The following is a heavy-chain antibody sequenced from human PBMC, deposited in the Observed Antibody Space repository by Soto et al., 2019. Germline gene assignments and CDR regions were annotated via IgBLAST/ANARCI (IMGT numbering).Heavy chain of an antibody. V-gene: IGHV3-23*01. Sequence: EVQLLESGGDLVQPGGSLRLSCAVSGFTFSSYAMSWVRQAPGKGLEWVSLISGSGESTYYADSVKGRFTISRDNSKNTLYVQRNSLRVEDRAVYYCAKHRSGVVASATNYWGQGTLVTGSS. D-gene: IGHD2-15*01. CDR1: GFTFSSYA. CDR2: ISGSGEST. CDR3: AKHRSGVVASATNY. J-gene: IGHJ4*02.